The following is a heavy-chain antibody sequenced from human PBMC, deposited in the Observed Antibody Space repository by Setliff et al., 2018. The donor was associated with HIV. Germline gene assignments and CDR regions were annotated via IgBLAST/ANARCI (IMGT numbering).Heavy chain of an antibody. CDR2: INTDNGYT. J-gene: IGHJ3*02. V-gene: IGHV1-3*04. CDR3: ARGGEGNYYHSRGYSDDAFDI. Sequence: ASVKVSCKASGYTFTYYPMHWVRQAPGQRLEWMGWINTDNGYTKYSQKFQGRVTITGDTSASTAYMELSSLRSEDTAVYYCARGGEGNYYHSRGYSDDAFDIWGQGTMVTVSS. D-gene: IGHD3-22*01. CDR1: GYTFTYYP.